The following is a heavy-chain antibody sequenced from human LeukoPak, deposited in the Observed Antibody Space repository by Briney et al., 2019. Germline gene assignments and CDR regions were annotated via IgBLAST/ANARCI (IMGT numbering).Heavy chain of an antibody. V-gene: IGHV3-15*01. Sequence: PGGSLRLSCAASGFTFSNAWMSWGRQAPGKGLEWVGRIKSKTDGGTTDYAAPVKGRFTISRDDSKNTLYLQMNSLKTEDTAVYYCTTIYCSSTSCYRAFDYWGQGTLVTVSS. CDR2: IKSKTDGGTT. D-gene: IGHD2-2*01. CDR1: GFTFSNAW. J-gene: IGHJ4*02. CDR3: TTIYCSSTSCYRAFDY.